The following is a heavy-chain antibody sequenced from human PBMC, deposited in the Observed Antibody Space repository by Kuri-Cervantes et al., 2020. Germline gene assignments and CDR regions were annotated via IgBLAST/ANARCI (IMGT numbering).Heavy chain of an antibody. J-gene: IGHJ3*01. Sequence: SVKVSCKASGGTFSSYAISWVRQAPGQGLEWMGGIIPIFGTANYAQRFQGRVTITTDESTSTAYMELSSLRSEDTAVYYCARLMVTATIDAFDVWGQGTRVTVSS. D-gene: IGHD2-21*02. V-gene: IGHV1-69*05. CDR1: GGTFSSYA. CDR2: IIPIFGTA. CDR3: ARLMVTATIDAFDV.